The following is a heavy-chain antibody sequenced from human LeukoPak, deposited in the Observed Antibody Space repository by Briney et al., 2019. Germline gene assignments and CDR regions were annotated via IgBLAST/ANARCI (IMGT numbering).Heavy chain of an antibody. J-gene: IGHJ5*02. CDR3: AGQNCSSTSCYDGRFDP. CDR2: IYYSGST. Sequence: SETLSLTCTVSGGSISSYYWSWIRQPPGKGLEWIGYIYYSGSTNYNPSLKSRVTISVDTSKNQFSLKLSSVTAADTAVYYCAGQNCSSTSCYDGRFDPWGQGTLVTVSS. CDR1: GGSISSYY. V-gene: IGHV4-59*01. D-gene: IGHD2-2*01.